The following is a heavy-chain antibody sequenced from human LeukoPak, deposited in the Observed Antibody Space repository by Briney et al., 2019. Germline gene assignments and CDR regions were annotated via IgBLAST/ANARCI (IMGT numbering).Heavy chain of an antibody. Sequence: SQTLSLTCTVSGGPISSGDYYWSWIRQPPGKGLEWIGYIYYSGSTYYNPSLKSRVTISVDTSKNQFSLKLSSVTAADTAVYYCARGVGDIVVVPAADIGFDYWGQGTLVTVSS. J-gene: IGHJ4*02. V-gene: IGHV4-30-4*08. D-gene: IGHD2-2*01. CDR1: GGPISSGDYY. CDR2: IYYSGST. CDR3: ARGVGDIVVVPAADIGFDY.